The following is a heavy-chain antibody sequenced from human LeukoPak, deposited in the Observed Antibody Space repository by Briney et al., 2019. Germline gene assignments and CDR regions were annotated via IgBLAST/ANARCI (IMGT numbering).Heavy chain of an antibody. CDR2: INPSGGST. D-gene: IGHD6-19*01. Sequence: ASVKVSCKASGYTFTSYYMHWVRQAPGQGLEWMGIINPSGGSTSYAQKFQGRVTMTRNTSISTAYMELSSLRSEDTAVYYCARVRRLAVAGVWGQGTLVTVSS. CDR3: ARVRRLAVAGV. CDR1: GYTFTSYY. J-gene: IGHJ4*02. V-gene: IGHV1-46*01.